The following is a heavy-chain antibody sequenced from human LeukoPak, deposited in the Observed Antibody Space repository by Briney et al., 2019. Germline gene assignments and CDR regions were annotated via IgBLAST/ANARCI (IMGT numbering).Heavy chain of an antibody. CDR1: GFTFSNYA. CDR3: AREGTYYYDSSGYYDAFDI. V-gene: IGHV3-30*04. D-gene: IGHD3-22*01. J-gene: IGHJ3*02. Sequence: GGSLRLSCAASGFTFSNYAMHWVRQAPGKGLEWVAVISYDGSNKYYADSVKGRFTISRDNSKNTVYLQMNSLRAEDTAVYYCAREGTYYYDSSGYYDAFDIWGQGTMVTVSS. CDR2: ISYDGSNK.